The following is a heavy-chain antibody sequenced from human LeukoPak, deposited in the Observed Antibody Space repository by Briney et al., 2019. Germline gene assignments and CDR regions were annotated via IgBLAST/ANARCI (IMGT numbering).Heavy chain of an antibody. CDR3: MGADYGGH. V-gene: IGHV4-34*03. D-gene: IGHD4-17*01. J-gene: IGHJ4*02. CDR2: IYHSGST. Sequence: SETLSLTCAVYGGSFSGYYWNWIRQPPGRGLEWIGEIYHSGSTNYSPSLKSRVTISVDTSKNQFSLKLSSVTAADTAVYYCMGADYGGHWGQGTLVTVSS. CDR1: GGSFSGYY.